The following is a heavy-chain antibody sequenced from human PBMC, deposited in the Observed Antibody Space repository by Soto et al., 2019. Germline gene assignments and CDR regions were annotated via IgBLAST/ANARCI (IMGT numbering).Heavy chain of an antibody. V-gene: IGHV1-3*01. Sequence: QVQLVQSGAEVKKPGASVKVSCKASGYTFTSNAMHWVRQAPGQRLEWMGWINAGNGNTKYSQKFQGRVTITRDTSARTAYMDLSSLRSEDTAFYYCVRDGYCSGGSCQYYFDYWGQGTLVTVSS. CDR1: GYTFTSNA. CDR3: VRDGYCSGGSCQYYFDY. D-gene: IGHD2-15*01. J-gene: IGHJ4*02. CDR2: INAGNGNT.